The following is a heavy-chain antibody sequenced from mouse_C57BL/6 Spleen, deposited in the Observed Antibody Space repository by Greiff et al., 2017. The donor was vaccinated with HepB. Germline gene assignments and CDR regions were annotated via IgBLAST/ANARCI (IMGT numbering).Heavy chain of an antibody. CDR3: ARESYSNYFYYAMDY. D-gene: IGHD2-5*01. CDR1: GFTFSSYA. CDR2: ISDGGSYT. V-gene: IGHV5-4*01. J-gene: IGHJ4*01. Sequence: EVQLVESGGGLVKPGGSLKLSCAASGFTFSSYAMSWVRQTPEKRLEWVATISDGGSYTYYPDNVKGRFTISRDNAKNNLYLQMSHLKSEDTAMYYCARESYSNYFYYAMDYWGQGTSVTVSS.